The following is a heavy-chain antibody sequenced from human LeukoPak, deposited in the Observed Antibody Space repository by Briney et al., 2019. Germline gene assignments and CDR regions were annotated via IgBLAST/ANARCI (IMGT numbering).Heavy chain of an antibody. J-gene: IGHJ4*02. D-gene: IGHD5-18*01. CDR2: IIPLFGTP. V-gene: IGHV1-69*13. Sequence: ASVKVSCEASGGTFSSYAISWVRQAPGQGLEWMGGIIPLFGTPSYAQKFQGRVTITADESTSTVYIELSSLRSDDTAMYYCATPGPGIYTYGLRLPAYFDYWGQGTLLTVSS. CDR3: ATPGPGIYTYGLRLPAYFDY. CDR1: GGTFSSYA.